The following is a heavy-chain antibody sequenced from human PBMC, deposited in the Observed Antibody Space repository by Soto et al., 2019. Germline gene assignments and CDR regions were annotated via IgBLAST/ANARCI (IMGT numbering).Heavy chain of an antibody. CDR1: GFTFGSYW. CDR2: INQGGREK. V-gene: IGHV3-7*01. J-gene: IGHJ3*01. CDR3: AKYDSGDYGAYAFDV. Sequence: GGSLRLSCAASGFTFGSYWMTWVRRAPGEGLEWVANINQGGREKNYVNSVKGRFSISRDDAEKSHHLQMNSLRTEDTAVYYCAKYDSGDYGAYAFDVWGQGTMVTVSS. D-gene: IGHD3-10*01.